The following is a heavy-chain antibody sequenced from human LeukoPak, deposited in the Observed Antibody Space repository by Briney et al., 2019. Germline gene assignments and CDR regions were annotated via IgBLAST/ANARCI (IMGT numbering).Heavy chain of an antibody. V-gene: IGHV3-23*01. CDR1: GFTFSSYA. CDR2: ISGSGGST. J-gene: IGHJ4*02. D-gene: IGHD1-26*01. CDR3: ATSGVGASFY. Sequence: PGGSLRLSCAASGFTFSSYAMSWVRQAPGKGLEWVSAISGSGGSTYYADSVKGRFTISRDNSKNTPYLQMNSLRAEDTAVYYCATSGVGASFYWGQGTLVTVSS.